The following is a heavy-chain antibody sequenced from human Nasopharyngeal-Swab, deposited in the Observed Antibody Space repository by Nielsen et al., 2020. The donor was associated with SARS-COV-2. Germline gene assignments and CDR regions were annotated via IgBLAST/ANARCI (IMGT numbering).Heavy chain of an antibody. D-gene: IGHD4-17*01. CDR2: ISGSGGST. Sequence: VRQAPGKGLEWASAISGSGGSTYYADSVKGQFTISRDNSKNTLYLQMNSLRAEDTAVYYCAKPLYGDSPFDYWGQGTLVTVSS. J-gene: IGHJ4*02. V-gene: IGHV3-23*01. CDR3: AKPLYGDSPFDY.